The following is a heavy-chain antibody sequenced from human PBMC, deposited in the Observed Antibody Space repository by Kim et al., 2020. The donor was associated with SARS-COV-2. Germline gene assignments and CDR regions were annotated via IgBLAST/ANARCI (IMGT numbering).Heavy chain of an antibody. D-gene: IGHD3-10*01. CDR3: ESLDSAQVPGVF. Sequence: YAGSVKGRFTMSRDNAKNSLYLEMNSLRAEDTAIYDCESLDSAQVPGVFWGQGTLVTVSS. V-gene: IGHV3-20*01. J-gene: IGHJ4*02.